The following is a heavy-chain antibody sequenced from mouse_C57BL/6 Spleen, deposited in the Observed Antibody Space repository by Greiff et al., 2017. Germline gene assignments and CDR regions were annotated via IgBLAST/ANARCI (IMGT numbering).Heavy chain of an antibody. CDR1: GYSFTDYN. Sequence: VQLKESGPELVKPGASVKISCKASGYSFTDYNMNWVKQSNGKSLEWIGVINPNYGTTSYNQKFKGKATLTVDQSSSTAYLQLNSLTSEDSAVYYCARSGPVTGTNYFDYGGQGTTLTVSS. J-gene: IGHJ2*01. CDR2: INPNYGTT. CDR3: ARSGPVTGTNYFDY. D-gene: IGHD4-1*01. V-gene: IGHV1-39*01.